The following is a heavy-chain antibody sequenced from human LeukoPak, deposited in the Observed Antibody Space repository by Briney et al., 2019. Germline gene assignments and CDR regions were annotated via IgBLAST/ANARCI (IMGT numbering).Heavy chain of an antibody. V-gene: IGHV4-30-4*08. CDR2: IYYSGST. Sequence: SETLSLTCTVSGGSISSGDYYWSWIRQPPGKGLEWIGYIYYSGSTYYSPSLKSRVTISVDTSKNQFSLKLSSVTAADTAVYYCARVGPSKTVRSFDYWGQGTLVTVSS. CDR3: ARVGPSKTVRSFDY. J-gene: IGHJ4*02. CDR1: GGSISSGDYY. D-gene: IGHD3/OR15-3a*01.